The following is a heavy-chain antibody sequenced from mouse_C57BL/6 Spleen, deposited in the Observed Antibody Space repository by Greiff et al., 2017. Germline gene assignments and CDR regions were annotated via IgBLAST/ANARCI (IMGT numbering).Heavy chain of an antibody. CDR1: GFNIKDYY. CDR2: IDPEDGDT. J-gene: IGHJ4*01. Sequence: EVQLQQSGAELVRPGASVKLSCTASGFNIKDYYMHWVKQRPEQGLEWIGRIDPEDGDTEYAPKFQGKATMTADTSSNTAYLQLSSLTSEDTAVYYCTPYYCGSYAMDYWGQGTSVTVSS. V-gene: IGHV14-1*01. CDR3: TPYYCGSYAMDY. D-gene: IGHD1-1*01.